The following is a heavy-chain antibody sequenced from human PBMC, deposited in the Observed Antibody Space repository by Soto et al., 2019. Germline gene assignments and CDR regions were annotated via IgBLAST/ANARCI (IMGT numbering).Heavy chain of an antibody. CDR2: IAHDGRNM. Sequence: FRRPSCGGAGFPVRNYDVHWGRQAAGKGLERVTAIAHDGRNMYYADTVKGRFTISRDNSKKPLYLQMNNLRAEDTAVSYWAKEGAATGETEYWGQGT. CDR3: AKEGAATGETEY. CDR1: GFPVRNYD. D-gene: IGHD7-27*01. V-gene: IGHV3-30*18. J-gene: IGHJ4*02.